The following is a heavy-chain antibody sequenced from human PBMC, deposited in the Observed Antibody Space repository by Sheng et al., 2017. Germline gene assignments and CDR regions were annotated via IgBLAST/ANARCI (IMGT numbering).Heavy chain of an antibody. CDR2: IYSSGAA. CDR3: AREVGYSLTSDAFDI. J-gene: IGHJ3*02. V-gene: IGHV4-30-4*01. CDR1: GASISSGDFY. D-gene: IGHD6-25*01. Sequence: QVQLQESGPGLVKPSQTLSLTCTVSGASISSGDFYWSWVRQFPGNGLEWIGYIYSSGAAYYNPSLKSRVTISLDTSKNQFSLKLTSVTVADTAFYYCAREVGYSLTSDAFDIWGQGTKVTVSS.